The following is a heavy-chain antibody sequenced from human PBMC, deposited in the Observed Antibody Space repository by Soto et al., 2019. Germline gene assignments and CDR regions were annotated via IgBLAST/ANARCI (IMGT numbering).Heavy chain of an antibody. Sequence: QPGGSLRLSCAASGFTFSSYGMHWVRQAPGKGLEWVAVISYDGSNKYYADSVKGRFTISRDNSKNTLYLQMNSLRAEDTAVYYCAKDWADDYIFDYWGQGTLVTVSS. CDR2: ISYDGSNK. V-gene: IGHV3-30*18. CDR1: GFTFSSYG. D-gene: IGHD4-4*01. J-gene: IGHJ4*02. CDR3: AKDWADDYIFDY.